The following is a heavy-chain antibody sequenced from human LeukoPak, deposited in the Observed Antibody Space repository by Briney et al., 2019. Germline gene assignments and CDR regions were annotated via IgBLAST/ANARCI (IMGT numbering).Heavy chain of an antibody. Sequence: GGSLRLSCAASGFTFGSYSMNWVRQAPGKGREWVSYIISRSSTIYYADSVKGRFTISRDNAKNSLYLQMNSLRDEDTAVYYCASHPYYDILTGYSPWFDPWGQGTLVTVSS. D-gene: IGHD3-9*01. CDR1: GFTFGSYS. CDR2: IISRSSTI. V-gene: IGHV3-48*02. CDR3: ASHPYYDILTGYSPWFDP. J-gene: IGHJ5*02.